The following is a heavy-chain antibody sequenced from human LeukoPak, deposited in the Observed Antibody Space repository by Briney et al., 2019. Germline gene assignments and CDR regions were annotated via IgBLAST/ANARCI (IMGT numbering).Heavy chain of an antibody. CDR1: GFTFSSYW. Sequence: GGSLRLSCAASGFTFSSYWMHWVRQAPGKGLVWVSRINSDGSSTSYADSVKGRFTISRDNAKNTPYLQMNSLRAEDTAVYYCARASRGYYYDSSGYSDYWGQGTLVTVSS. D-gene: IGHD3-22*01. J-gene: IGHJ4*02. CDR2: INSDGSST. V-gene: IGHV3-74*01. CDR3: ARASRGYYYDSSGYSDY.